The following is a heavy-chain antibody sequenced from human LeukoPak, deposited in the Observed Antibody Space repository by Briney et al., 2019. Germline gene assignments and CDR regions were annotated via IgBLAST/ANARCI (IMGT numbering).Heavy chain of an antibody. CDR1: GYTFTGYY. V-gene: IGHV1-2*02. CDR2: INPNSGGT. J-gene: IGHJ6*03. D-gene: IGHD5-18*01. CDR3: ARDLGTAMGHYYYYYMDV. Sequence: ASVKVSCKASGYTFTGYYMHWVRQAPGHGLEWMGWINPNSGGTNYAQKFQGRVTMTRDTCISTAYMELSRLRSDDTAVYYCARDLGTAMGHYYYYYMDVWGKGTTVTVSS.